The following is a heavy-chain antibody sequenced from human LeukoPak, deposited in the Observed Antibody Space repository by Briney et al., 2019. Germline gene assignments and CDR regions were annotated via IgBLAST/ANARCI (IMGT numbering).Heavy chain of an antibody. V-gene: IGHV3-43*02. CDR3: ATWAFYHNLDV. CDR1: GFNIGPYA. J-gene: IGHJ6*02. Sequence: GGSLRLSCAASGFNIGPYAMYWVRQGPGRGLEWVSVIKADGSGTFYSDSVRSRFTTSRDNSKNSLYLQMSSLTSDDTALYYCATWAFYHNLDVWGQGTTVAVSS. D-gene: IGHD2/OR15-2a*01. CDR2: IKADGSGT.